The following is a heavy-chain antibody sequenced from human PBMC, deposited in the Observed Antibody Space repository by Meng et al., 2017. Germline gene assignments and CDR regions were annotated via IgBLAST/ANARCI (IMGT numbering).Heavy chain of an antibody. CDR3: ARGRDSGYDRPAPGWGFDP. CDR2: INHSGST. CDR1: GGSFSGYD. V-gene: IGHV4-34*01. D-gene: IGHD5-12*01. Sequence: QGAPQQGGGGLLEGSEPLALPCAVYGGSFSGYDWSWIRQPPGKGLEWIGEINHSGSTNYNPSLKSRVTISVDTSKNQFSLKLSSVTAADTAVYYCARGRDSGYDRPAPGWGFDPWGQGTLSPSPQ. J-gene: IGHJ5*02.